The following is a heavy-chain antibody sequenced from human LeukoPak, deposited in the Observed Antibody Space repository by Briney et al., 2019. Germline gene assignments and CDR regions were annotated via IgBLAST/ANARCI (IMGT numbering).Heavy chain of an antibody. CDR2: INHSGST. V-gene: IGHV4-34*01. D-gene: IGHD2-21*02. J-gene: IGHJ4*02. CDR1: GGSFSGYY. Sequence: SETLSLTCAVYGGSFSGYYWSWIRQPPGKGLEWIGEINHSGSTNYNPSLKSRVTISVDTSKNQFSLELSSVTAADTAVYYCARVAYCGGDCYSKFDYWGQGTLVTVSS. CDR3: ARVAYCGGDCYSKFDY.